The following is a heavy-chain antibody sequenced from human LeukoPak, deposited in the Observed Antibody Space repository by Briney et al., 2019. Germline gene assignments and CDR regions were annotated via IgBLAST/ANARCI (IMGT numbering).Heavy chain of an antibody. CDR3: AKVWGYDFWSGSNYYYYYMDV. Sequence: GASLRLSCAASGFTFSSYGMHWVRQAPGKGLEWVAFIRYDGSNKYYADSVKGRFTISRDNSKNTLYLQMNSLRAEDTAVYYCAKVWGYDFWSGSNYYYYYMDVWGKGTTVTVSS. CDR1: GFTFSSYG. V-gene: IGHV3-30*02. J-gene: IGHJ6*03. CDR2: IRYDGSNK. D-gene: IGHD3-3*01.